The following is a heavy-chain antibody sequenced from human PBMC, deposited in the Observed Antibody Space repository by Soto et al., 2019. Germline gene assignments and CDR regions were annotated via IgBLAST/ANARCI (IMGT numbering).Heavy chain of an antibody. Sequence: PGGSLRLSCAASGFPFSDSYMAWIRQAPGKRLEEIATISSTGSTPYYADSVKGRFTISRDNAQNSLYLEMNNLRAEDTAVYYCARGQQLVANWLDPWGQGILVTVSS. V-gene: IGHV3-11*01. CDR2: ISSTGSTP. CDR1: GFPFSDSY. D-gene: IGHD6-6*01. J-gene: IGHJ5*02. CDR3: ARGQQLVANWLDP.